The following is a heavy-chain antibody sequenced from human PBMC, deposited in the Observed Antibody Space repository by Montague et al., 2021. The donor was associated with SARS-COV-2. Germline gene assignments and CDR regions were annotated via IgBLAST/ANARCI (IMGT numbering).Heavy chain of an antibody. CDR1: GGSISSYY. J-gene: IGHJ4*02. CDR3: ARRGSSVWGVTVSAELDY. D-gene: IGHD3-10*01. CDR2: IYYSGST. Sequence: SETLSLTCTVSGGSISSYYWSWIRQPPGKGLEWIGYIYYSGSTNYNPSLKSRVTISVDTSKNRFSLKLSSVTAADTAVYYCARRGSSVWGVTVSAELDYWGQGIPVIVSS. V-gene: IGHV4-59*12.